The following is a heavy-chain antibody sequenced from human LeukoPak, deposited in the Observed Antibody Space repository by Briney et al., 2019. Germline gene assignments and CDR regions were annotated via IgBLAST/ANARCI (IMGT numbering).Heavy chain of an antibody. J-gene: IGHJ4*02. CDR1: GYTFTSYG. CDR3: ARDGYSGYDSRLLIFDY. V-gene: IGHV1-18*01. CDR2: ISAYNGNT. D-gene: IGHD5-12*01. Sequence: GASVKVSCKASGYTFTSYGISWVRQAPGQGLEWMGWISAYNGNTNYAQKFQGRVTMTTDTSTSTAYMELRSLTSNDTAVYYCARDGYSGYDSRLLIFDYWGQGTLVTVSS.